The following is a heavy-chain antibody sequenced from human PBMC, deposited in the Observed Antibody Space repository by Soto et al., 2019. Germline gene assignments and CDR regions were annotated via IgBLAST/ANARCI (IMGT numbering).Heavy chain of an antibody. CDR2: ISYDGSNK. V-gene: IGHV3-30*03. Sequence: QVQLVESGGGVVQPGRSLRLSCAASGFTFSSYGMHWVRQAPGKGLEWVAVISYDGSNKYYADSVKGRFTISRDNSKNTLYXXXXXLRAEDTXXXXXXXXXXXXXTYYYYGMDVWGQGTTVTVSS. CDR1: GFTFSSYG. CDR3: XXXXXXXXTYYYYGMDV. J-gene: IGHJ6*02.